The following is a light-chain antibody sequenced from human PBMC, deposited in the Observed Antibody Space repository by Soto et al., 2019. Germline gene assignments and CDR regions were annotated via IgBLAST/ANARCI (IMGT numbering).Light chain of an antibody. CDR1: QSISDT. Sequence: VMTQSPGTLSVSLGKRATLSCRASQSISDTLAWYQQKPAQATSLIIYGASTRATGFPDRFSGSGSGTDFTLTISRLEPEDSASYYCQRYGSSPTWTFGQGTKVDIK. V-gene: IGKV3-20*01. J-gene: IGKJ1*01. CDR2: GAS. CDR3: QRYGSSPTWT.